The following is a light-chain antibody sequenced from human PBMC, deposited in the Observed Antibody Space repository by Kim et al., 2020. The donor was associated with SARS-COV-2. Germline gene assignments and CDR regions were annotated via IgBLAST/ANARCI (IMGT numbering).Light chain of an antibody. CDR1: QSVSSSY. CDR3: QQYGTSPVT. V-gene: IGKV3-20*01. CDR2: GAS. Sequence: EIVLTQSPGTLSLSPGERATLSCRASQSVSSSYLAWYQQKPGQAPRLLIYGASSRATGIPDRFSGGGSGTDFALTISRLEPEDFAVYYCQQYGTSPVTFGGGTKLEI. J-gene: IGKJ4*01.